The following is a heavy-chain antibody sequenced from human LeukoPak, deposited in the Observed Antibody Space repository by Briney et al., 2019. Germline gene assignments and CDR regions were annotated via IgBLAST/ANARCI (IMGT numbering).Heavy chain of an antibody. V-gene: IGHV3-48*03. J-gene: IGHJ6*03. CDR1: GFTFSSYE. D-gene: IGHD2-21*01. CDR2: ITSSGTTI. Sequence: PGGSLRLSCAASGFTFSSYEMHWVRQAPGKGLEWVSYITSSGTTIYYADSVKGRFTISRDNSKNTLYLQMNSLRAEDTAVYYCASPIPGDRRNYYYMDVWGKGTTVTVSS. CDR3: ASPIPGDRRNYYYMDV.